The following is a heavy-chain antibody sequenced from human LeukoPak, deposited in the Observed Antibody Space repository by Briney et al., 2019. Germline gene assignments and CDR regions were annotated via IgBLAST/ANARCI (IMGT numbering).Heavy chain of an antibody. D-gene: IGHD3-22*01. CDR3: ARGADSSGYYSIFYFDY. CDR1: GGSIPSYY. Sequence: SETLSLTCTVSGGSIPSYYWSWIRQPPGKGLEWIGYIYYSGTTNYNPSLKSRVTISVDTSKNQFSLKLSSVTAADTAVYYCARGADSSGYYSIFYFDYWGQGTLVTVSS. V-gene: IGHV4-59*01. CDR2: IYYSGTT. J-gene: IGHJ4*02.